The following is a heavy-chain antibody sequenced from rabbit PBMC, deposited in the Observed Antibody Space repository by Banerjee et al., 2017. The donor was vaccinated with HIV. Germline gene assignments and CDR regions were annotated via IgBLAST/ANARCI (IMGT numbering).Heavy chain of an antibody. CDR3: ARDVAGTYGMDL. Sequence: QEQLVESGGGLVKPEGSLTLTCTASGFSFSSSYYMCWVRQAPGKGLEWIACMDAGNSGSTYYANWAKGRFTISKTSSTTVTLQMTSLTAADTATYFCARDVAGTYGMDLWGPGTLVTVS. CDR1: GFSFSSSYY. CDR2: MDAGNSGST. D-gene: IGHD4-2*01. J-gene: IGHJ6*01. V-gene: IGHV1S45*01.